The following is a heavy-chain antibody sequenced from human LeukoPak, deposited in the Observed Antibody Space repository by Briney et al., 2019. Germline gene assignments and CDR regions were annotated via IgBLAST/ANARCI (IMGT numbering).Heavy chain of an antibody. CDR3: ARGNDTVTRGLLGY. J-gene: IGHJ4*02. CDR2: IYYSGST. Sequence: NPSQTLSLTCTVSGGSISSGDYYWSWIRQPSGKGLEWIGYIYYSGSTYYNPSLKSRVTISVDTSKNQFSLKLSSVTAADTAVYYCARGNDTVTRGLLGYWGQGTLVTVSS. V-gene: IGHV4-30-4*01. D-gene: IGHD4-17*01. CDR1: GGSISSGDYY.